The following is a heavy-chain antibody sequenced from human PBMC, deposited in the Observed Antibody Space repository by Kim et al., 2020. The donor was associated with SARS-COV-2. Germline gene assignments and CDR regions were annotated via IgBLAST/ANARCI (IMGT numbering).Heavy chain of an antibody. CDR3: ARAHYTGSYDSSGYYHDY. CDR2: MNPNSGNT. D-gene: IGHD3-22*01. J-gene: IGHJ4*02. Sequence: ASVKVSCKASGYTFTSYDINWVRQATGQGLEWMGWMNPNSGNTGYAQKFQGRVTMTRNTSISTAYMELSSLRSEDTAVYYCARAHYTGSYDSSGYYHDYWCQGTLVTVSS. V-gene: IGHV1-8*01. CDR1: GYTFTSYD.